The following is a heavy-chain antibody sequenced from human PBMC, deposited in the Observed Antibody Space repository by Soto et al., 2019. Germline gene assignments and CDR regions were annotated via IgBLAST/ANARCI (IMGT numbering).Heavy chain of an antibody. V-gene: IGHV1-69*01. D-gene: IGHD6-19*01. J-gene: IGHJ5*02. Sequence: QVQLVESGGGVVQPGRSLRLSCAASGFTFSSYAMHWVRQAPGQGLEWMGGIIPIFGTANYAQKFQGRVTITADESTSTAYMELSSLRSEDTAVYYCARLGGVYSSGHTTPWGQGPLVTVSS. CDR2: IIPIFGTA. CDR3: ARLGGVYSSGHTTP. CDR1: GFTFSSYA.